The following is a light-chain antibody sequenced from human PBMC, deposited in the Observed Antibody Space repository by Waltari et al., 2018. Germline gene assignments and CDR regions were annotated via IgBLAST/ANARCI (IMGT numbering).Light chain of an antibody. V-gene: IGLV2-23*02. J-gene: IGLJ2*01. Sequence: QSALTQPASVSGSPGQTNTIPCTGTSGDIGSYDLVSWYQHPPDKAPNLIIYKINKRPSGVSNRFSGSKSGHTASLTISGLRAEDEADYYCASYASSLTGVLFGGGTRLSVL. CDR3: ASYASSLTGVL. CDR2: KIN. CDR1: SGDIGSYDL.